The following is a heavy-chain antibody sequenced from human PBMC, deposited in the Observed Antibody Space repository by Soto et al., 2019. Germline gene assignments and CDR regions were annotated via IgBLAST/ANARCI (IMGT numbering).Heavy chain of an antibody. Sequence: QLQLQESGPGPVKPSETLSLTCTVSGGSISSSSYYWVWIRQPPGKGLERIGSIYYSGSTYYNPSLKSRVTLSVDTSKNQFSLKLSSVTAADTAVYYCARRTTVTTYIGWFDPWGQGTLVTVSS. V-gene: IGHV4-39*01. CDR3: ARRTTVTTYIGWFDP. D-gene: IGHD4-17*01. CDR2: IYYSGST. CDR1: GGSISSSSYY. J-gene: IGHJ5*02.